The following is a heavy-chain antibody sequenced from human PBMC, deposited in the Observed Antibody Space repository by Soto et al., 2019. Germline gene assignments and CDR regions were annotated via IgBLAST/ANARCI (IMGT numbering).Heavy chain of an antibody. CDR3: VRSDSFDP. CDR2: IKNDGSVT. CDR1: GITISGYW. J-gene: IGHJ5*02. V-gene: IGHV3-74*01. Sequence: GGSLRLSCVASGITISGYWMSWVRQVPGKGLVWVPRIKNDGSVTSYADSVKGRFTISRDNAKNTLYLQMNSLRAEDTAVYYCVRSDSFDPWGQATLVTVSS.